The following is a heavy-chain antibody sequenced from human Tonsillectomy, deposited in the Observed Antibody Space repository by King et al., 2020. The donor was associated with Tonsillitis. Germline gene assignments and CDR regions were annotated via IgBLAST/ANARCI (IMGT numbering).Heavy chain of an antibody. J-gene: IGHJ6*03. CDR1: GFTFDDYA. V-gene: IGHV3-43*02. Sequence: VQLVESGGGVVQPGGSLRLSCAASGFTFDDYAMHWVRRAPGKGLEWVSLISGDGGSTSYADSVKGRFTISRDNSRNSLYLQMNSLRTEDTALYFCAKNYYGSGSFYNDAYMDVWGKGTTVTVSS. D-gene: IGHD3-10*01. CDR3: AKNYYGSGSFYNDAYMDV. CDR2: ISGDGGST.